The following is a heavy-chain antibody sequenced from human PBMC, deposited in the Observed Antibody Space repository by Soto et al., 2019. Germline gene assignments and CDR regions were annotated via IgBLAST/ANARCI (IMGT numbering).Heavy chain of an antibody. Sequence: EVHLLESGGGLVQPGGSLRLSCAASGFTFSNHAMTWVRQAPGKGLEWGSVISGTGGGTNNADSAKGRFTTSRDNSKNTLYLQMNSLRAEDTAVYYCAKRAFYGSGIPNYYGMDVWGQGTAVTVSS. J-gene: IGHJ6*02. CDR2: ISGTGGGT. D-gene: IGHD3-10*01. V-gene: IGHV3-23*01. CDR1: GFTFSNHA. CDR3: AKRAFYGSGIPNYYGMDV.